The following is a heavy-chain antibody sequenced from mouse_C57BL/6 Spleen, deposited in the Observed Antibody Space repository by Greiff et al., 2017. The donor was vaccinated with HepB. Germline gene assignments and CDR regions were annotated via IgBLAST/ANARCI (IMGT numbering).Heavy chain of an antibody. V-gene: IGHV1-18*01. CDR1: GYTFTDYN. D-gene: IGHD1-1*01. CDR2: INPNNGGT. CDR3: ARPRYGSSSYWYFDV. Sequence: DVKLEESGPELVKPGASVKIPCKASGYTFTDYNMDWVKQSHGKSLEWIGDINPNNGGTIYNQKFKGKATLTVDKSSSTAYMELRSLTSEDTAVYYCARPRYGSSSYWYFDVWGTGTTVTVSS. J-gene: IGHJ1*03.